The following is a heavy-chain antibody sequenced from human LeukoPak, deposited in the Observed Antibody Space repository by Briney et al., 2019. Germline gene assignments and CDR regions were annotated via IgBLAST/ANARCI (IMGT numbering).Heavy chain of an antibody. V-gene: IGHV3-23*01. J-gene: IGHJ4*02. Sequence: GGSLSLSCAASGFTFSSFALSWVRRTPGKGLEWVSAIRSDGVGTYYAGSVKGRFTISRDNSKNTLYLHMNSLTAEDTAVYYCAKGIPESGTSLRGFEYWGQGTLVTVSS. CDR2: IRSDGVGT. D-gene: IGHD6-25*01. CDR3: AKGIPESGTSLRGFEY. CDR1: GFTFSSFA.